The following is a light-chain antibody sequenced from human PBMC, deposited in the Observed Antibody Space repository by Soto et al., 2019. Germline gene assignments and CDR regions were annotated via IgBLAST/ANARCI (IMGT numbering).Light chain of an antibody. CDR2: GAS. Sequence: EIVLTQSPGTLSLSPGERATLSCRASQSVSSSYLAWYQQKPSQAPRLLIYGASSRATGIPDRFSGNGSGTDFTLTISRLEPEDFAVYYCQQYGSSPPITFGQGTRLEIK. V-gene: IGKV3-20*01. CDR3: QQYGSSPPIT. CDR1: QSVSSSY. J-gene: IGKJ5*01.